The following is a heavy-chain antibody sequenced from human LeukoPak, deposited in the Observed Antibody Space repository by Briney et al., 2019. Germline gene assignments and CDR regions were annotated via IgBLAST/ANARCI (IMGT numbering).Heavy chain of an antibody. V-gene: IGHV1-2*02. CDR2: INPNSGGT. D-gene: IGHD6-13*01. CDR3: ARDKGSAAGTLDY. Sequence: ASVKVPCKASGYTFTGYYMHWVRQAPGQGLEWMGWINPNSGGTNYAQKFQGRVTMTRDTSISTAYMELSRLRSDDTAVYYCARDKGSAAGTLDYWGQGTLVTVSS. J-gene: IGHJ4*02. CDR1: GYTFTGYY.